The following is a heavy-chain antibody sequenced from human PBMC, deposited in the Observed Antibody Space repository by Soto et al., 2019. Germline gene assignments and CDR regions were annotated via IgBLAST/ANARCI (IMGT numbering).Heavy chain of an antibody. CDR3: AREDRPDYYYYYGMDV. CDR2: ISSSSSTI. J-gene: IGHJ6*02. CDR1: GFTFSSYS. V-gene: IGHV3-48*02. D-gene: IGHD6-6*01. Sequence: GGSLRLSCAASGFTFSSYSMNWVRQAPGKGLEWVSYISSSSSTIYYADSVKGRFTISRDNAKNSLYLQMNSLRDEDTAVYYCAREDRPDYYYYYGMDVWGQGTTVTVSS.